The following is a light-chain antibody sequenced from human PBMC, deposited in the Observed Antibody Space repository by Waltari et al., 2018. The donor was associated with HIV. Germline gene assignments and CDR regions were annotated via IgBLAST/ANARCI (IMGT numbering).Light chain of an antibody. CDR2: EVS. J-gene: IGLJ2*01. CDR3: SSYTSSSTVV. Sequence: QSALTQPASVSGSPGQSITISCTGTSSDVGGYNFVSWYQQHPGKAPKRMIYEVSNRPSGVSNRFSGSKSGNTASLTISGLQAEDEADYSCSSYTSSSTVVFGGGTKLTVL. CDR1: SSDVGGYNF. V-gene: IGLV2-14*01.